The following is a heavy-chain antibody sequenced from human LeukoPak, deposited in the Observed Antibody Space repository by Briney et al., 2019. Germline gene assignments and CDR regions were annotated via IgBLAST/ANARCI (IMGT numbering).Heavy chain of an antibody. D-gene: IGHD3-22*01. CDR2: INSSGSSK. V-gene: IGHV3-74*01. CDR1: GFTFSSYY. CDR3: ARGSTYYYWY. Sequence: GGSLRLSCAASGFTFSSYYMHWIRQAPGKGLEWVSHINSSGSSKYYADSVKGRFTISRDNAKNTLYLQMNSLSAEDTAVYYCARGSTYYYWYWGKRTLVTVAT. J-gene: IGHJ4*02.